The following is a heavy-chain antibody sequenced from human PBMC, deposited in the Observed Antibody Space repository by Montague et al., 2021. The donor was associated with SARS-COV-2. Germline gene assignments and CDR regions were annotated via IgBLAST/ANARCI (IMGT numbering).Heavy chain of an antibody. CDR1: GGSISSDY. J-gene: IGHJ6*02. D-gene: IGHD3-16*01. Sequence: SETLSLTCTVSGGSISSDYWTWIRQPPGKGLEWIVNIFKNGDIDXNPSLRSRVIISVDTSKSQFSLKVTSVTAADTAAYYCARYYERSLDVWGQGTTVTVSS. V-gene: IGHV4-59*08. CDR2: IFKNGDI. CDR3: ARYYERSLDV.